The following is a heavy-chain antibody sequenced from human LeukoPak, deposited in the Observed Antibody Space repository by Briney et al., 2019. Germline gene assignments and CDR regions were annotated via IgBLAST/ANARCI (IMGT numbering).Heavy chain of an antibody. V-gene: IGHV1-46*01. CDR3: AREPPESYYFDY. Sequence: ASVTVSCKPSGYIFSNHYIHWVRQAPGQGPEWMGIIRPSSGRADYTQKFQGRVTMTRDMSTTTVYMELTTLGSDDTAVYFCAREPPESYYFDYWGQGTLSPSPQ. J-gene: IGHJ4*02. CDR1: GYIFSNHY. D-gene: IGHD2/OR15-2a*01. CDR2: IRPSSGRA.